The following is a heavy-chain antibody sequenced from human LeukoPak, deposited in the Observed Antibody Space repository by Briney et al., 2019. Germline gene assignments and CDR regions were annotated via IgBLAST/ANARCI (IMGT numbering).Heavy chain of an antibody. CDR3: DRDDSGWSKNY. V-gene: IGHV3-23*01. Sequence: QSGGSLRLSCAASGFRFSTDAMTWVRQAPGKGLQWVSAISGSGGDTYYEDSVKGRFTISRDNSKNMMYLQLICLPAADTSIYYCDRDDSGWSKNYWGQGTLVIVSS. D-gene: IGHD6-19*01. CDR2: ISGSGGDT. J-gene: IGHJ4*02. CDR1: GFRFSTDA.